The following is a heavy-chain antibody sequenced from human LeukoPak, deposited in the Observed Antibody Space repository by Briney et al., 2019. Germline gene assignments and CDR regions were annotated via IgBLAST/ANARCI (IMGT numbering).Heavy chain of an antibody. CDR3: AKCVVRGVIIGDYYYGMDV. D-gene: IGHD3-10*01. CDR1: GFTFDDYA. V-gene: IGHV3-9*01. J-gene: IGHJ6*02. CDR2: ISWNSGSI. Sequence: PGGSLRLSCAASGFTFDDYAMHWVRQAPGKGLEWVSGISWNSGSIGYADSVKGRFTISRDNAKNSLYLQMNSLRAEDTALYYCAKCVVRGVIIGDYYYGMDVWGQGTTVTVSS.